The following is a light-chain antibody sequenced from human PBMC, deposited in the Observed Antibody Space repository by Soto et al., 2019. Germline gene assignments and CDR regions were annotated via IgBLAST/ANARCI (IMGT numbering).Light chain of an antibody. V-gene: IGKV1-5*01. CDR1: QSISRA. CDR2: DAS. CDR3: QQYNTYPWT. J-gene: IGKJ1*01. Sequence: DFQMTQSPSTLSASVGDRVTITCRASQSISRALAWYQQKPGKAPKLLIYDASSLESGVPSRFSGSGSGTELTLTISSLQPDDFATYYCQQYNTYPWTCGQGTKVEIK.